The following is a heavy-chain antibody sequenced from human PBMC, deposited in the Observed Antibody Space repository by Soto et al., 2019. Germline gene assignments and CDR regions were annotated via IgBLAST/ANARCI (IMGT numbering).Heavy chain of an antibody. D-gene: IGHD2-2*01. CDR3: ARDTRIVVVPAAPGYFDY. J-gene: IGHJ4*02. V-gene: IGHV1-2*04. CDR1: GYTFTGYY. Sequence: ASVKVSCKASGYTFTGYYMHWVRQAPGQGLEWMGWINPNSGGTNYAQKFQGWVTMTRDTSISTAYMELSRLRSDDTAVYYCARDTRIVVVPAAPGYFDYWGQGTLVTVSS. CDR2: INPNSGGT.